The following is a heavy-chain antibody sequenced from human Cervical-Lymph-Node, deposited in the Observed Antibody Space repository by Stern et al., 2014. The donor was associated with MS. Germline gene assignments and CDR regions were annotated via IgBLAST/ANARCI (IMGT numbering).Heavy chain of an antibody. J-gene: IGHJ4*02. D-gene: IGHD3-9*01. CDR1: TYTFTAYY. V-gene: IGHV1-2*02. CDR3: AGGSHYDILTGYYYFMDF. CDR2: INPNSGGT. Sequence: VQLVESGAEVKEPGASVKVSCKGSTYTFTAYYMHWVRQAPGQGLEWMGWINPNSGGTNYAQKFQGRVTMTTDDSTNTTYMEMRRLGPVDTAVYYCAGGSHYDILTGYYYFMDFWGQGTLVTVSS.